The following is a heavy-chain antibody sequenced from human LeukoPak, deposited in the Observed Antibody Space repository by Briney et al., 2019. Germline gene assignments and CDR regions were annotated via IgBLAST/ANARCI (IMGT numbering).Heavy chain of an antibody. V-gene: IGHV3-11*06. CDR2: ISSSSSYT. J-gene: IGHJ4*02. Sequence: PGGSLRLSCAASGFTFSDYYMSWIRQAPGKGLEWVSYISSSSSYTNYADSVKGRFTISRDNAKNSLCLQMNSLRAEDTAVYYCARGLLLWFGELLDYFDYWGQGTLVTVSS. CDR3: ARGLLLWFGELLDYFDY. D-gene: IGHD3-10*01. CDR1: GFTFSDYY.